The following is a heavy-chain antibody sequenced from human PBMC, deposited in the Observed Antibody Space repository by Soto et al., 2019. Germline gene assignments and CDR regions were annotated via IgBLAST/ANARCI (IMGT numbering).Heavy chain of an antibody. CDR3: ASHYDSSGYYYRGLDY. D-gene: IGHD3-22*01. CDR1: GGTFSSYA. CDR2: IIPIFGTA. J-gene: IGHJ4*02. V-gene: IGHV1-69*12. Sequence: QVQLVQSGAEVKKPGSSVKVSCKASGGTFSSYAISWVRQAPGQGLEWMGGIIPIFGTADYAQKFQGRVTINADESTSPGNMELSSLRSEDTAVYYCASHYDSSGYYYRGLDYWGQGTLVTVSS.